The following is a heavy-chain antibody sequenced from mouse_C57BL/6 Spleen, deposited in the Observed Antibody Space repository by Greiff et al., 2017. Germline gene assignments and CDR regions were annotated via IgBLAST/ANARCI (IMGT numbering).Heavy chain of an antibody. CDR3: ALYDYDVPFAY. CDR2: IDPSDSET. D-gene: IGHD2-4*01. CDR1: GYTFTSYW. V-gene: IGHV1-52*01. Sequence: QVQLQQPGAELVRPGSSVKLSCKASGYTFTSYWVHWVKQRPIQGLEWIGNIDPSDSETHYNQKFKDKATLTVDKSSSTAYMQLSSLTSEDSAVYYCALYDYDVPFAYWGQGTLVTVSA. J-gene: IGHJ3*01.